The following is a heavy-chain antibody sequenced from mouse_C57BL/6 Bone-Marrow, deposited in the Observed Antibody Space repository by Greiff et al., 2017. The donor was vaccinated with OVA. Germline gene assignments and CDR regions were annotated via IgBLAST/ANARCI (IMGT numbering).Heavy chain of an antibody. V-gene: IGHV1-81*01. D-gene: IGHD1-1*01. CDR2: IYPRSGNT. J-gene: IGHJ3*01. Sequence: VQLQQSGAELARPGASVKLSCKASGYTLTSYGISWVKQRTGQGLEWIGEIYPRSGNTYYNEKVKGKATLTADKSSSTAYMELRSLTSEDSAVYFCARRGGSNTWFAYWGQGSLVTVSA. CDR3: ARRGGSNTWFAY. CDR1: GYTLTSYG.